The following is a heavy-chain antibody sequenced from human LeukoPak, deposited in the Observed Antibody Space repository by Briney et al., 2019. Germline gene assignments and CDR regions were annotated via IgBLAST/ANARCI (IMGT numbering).Heavy chain of an antibody. CDR2: ISSNVGST. CDR1: GFTSSSYA. V-gene: IGHV3-64D*06. Sequence: GSLRPSCSPSGFTSSSYAMHWGCQAPGTGLEYVSAISSNVGSTYYTDSVKGRFTISGNNSKNTLNLQMSGLRAEDTAVYYCVKDDWGIYIVATTTFFDYWGQGTLVTVSS. D-gene: IGHD5-12*01. J-gene: IGHJ4*02. CDR3: VKDDWGIYIVATTTFFDY.